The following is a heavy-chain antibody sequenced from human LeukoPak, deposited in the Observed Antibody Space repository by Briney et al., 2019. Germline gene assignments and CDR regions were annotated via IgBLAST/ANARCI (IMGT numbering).Heavy chain of an antibody. CDR3: ARVGYSYGYGMDV. J-gene: IGHJ6*02. CDR2: ISAYNGNT. Sequence: SXXRQAPGQGLEWMGWISAYNGNTNYAQKLQGRVTMTTDTSTSTAYMELRSLRSDDTAVYYCARVGYSYGYGMDVWGQGTTVTVSS. D-gene: IGHD5-18*01. V-gene: IGHV1-18*01.